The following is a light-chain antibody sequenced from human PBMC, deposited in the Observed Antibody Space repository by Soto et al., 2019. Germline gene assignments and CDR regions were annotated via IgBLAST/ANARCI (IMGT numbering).Light chain of an antibody. Sequence: SALTQPASVSGSPGQSITLSCTGTSSDVGGYNYVSWYQQHPGKAPKLMIYDVSNRPSGVSNRFSGSKSGNTASLTISGLQAEDEADYYCSSYTSSSVVFGGGTKVTVL. CDR3: SSYTSSSVV. J-gene: IGLJ2*01. CDR1: SSDVGGYNY. CDR2: DVS. V-gene: IGLV2-14*01.